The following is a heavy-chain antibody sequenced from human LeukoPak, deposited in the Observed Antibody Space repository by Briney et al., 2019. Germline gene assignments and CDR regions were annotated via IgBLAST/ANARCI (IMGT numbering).Heavy chain of an antibody. CDR1: GYTFTGYY. V-gene: IGHV1-2*02. J-gene: IGHJ6*03. CDR2: INPNSGGT. CDR3: ARDPDLYYYYYMDV. Sequence: PMASVKVSCKASGYTFTGYYMHWVRQAPGQGLEWMGWINPNSGGTNYAQKFQGRVTMTRDTSISTAYMELSRLRSDDTAVYYCARDPDLYYYYYMDVWGKGTTVTISS.